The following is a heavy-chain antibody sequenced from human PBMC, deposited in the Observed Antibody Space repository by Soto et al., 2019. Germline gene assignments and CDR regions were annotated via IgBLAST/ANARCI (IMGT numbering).Heavy chain of an antibody. CDR2: INHSGST. CDR1: GGSFSDYY. CDR3: ARWGNNLDP. V-gene: IGHV4-34*01. J-gene: IGHJ5*02. Sequence: PSETLSLTCAVYGGSFSDYYWSWIRQPPGKGLEWIGEINHSGSTNYNPSLKSRVTLSVDTSKNQFSLKLSSVTAADTAVYYCARWGNNLDPWGQGTLVTVSS. D-gene: IGHD3-16*01.